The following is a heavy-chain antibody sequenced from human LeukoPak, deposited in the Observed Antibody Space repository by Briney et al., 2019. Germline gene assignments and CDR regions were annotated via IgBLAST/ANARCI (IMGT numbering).Heavy chain of an antibody. CDR1: GFTFSSYS. D-gene: IGHD3-16*01. CDR3: AKGARLRVSCDY. J-gene: IGHJ4*02. Sequence: AGGSLRLSCAASGFTFSSYSMNWVRQAPGKGLEWVSYISSSSSAIYYADSVKGRFTISRDNSMNTLYLQMNSLRAEDTAVYYCAKGARLRVSCDYWGQGTLVTVSS. CDR2: ISSSSSAI. V-gene: IGHV3-48*01.